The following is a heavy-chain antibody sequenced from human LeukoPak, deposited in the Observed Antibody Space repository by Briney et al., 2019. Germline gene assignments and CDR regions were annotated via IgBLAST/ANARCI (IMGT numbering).Heavy chain of an antibody. Sequence: ASVKVSCKASGYTFTGSYMHWVRQAPGQGLEWMGWINPNSGGTNYAQKFQGRVTMTRDTSISTAYMELSRLTSDDTALYYCAKDTHQWLVGGIDYWGQGTLVTVSS. CDR3: AKDTHQWLVGGIDY. V-gene: IGHV1-2*02. J-gene: IGHJ4*02. CDR1: GYTFTGSY. D-gene: IGHD6-19*01. CDR2: INPNSGGT.